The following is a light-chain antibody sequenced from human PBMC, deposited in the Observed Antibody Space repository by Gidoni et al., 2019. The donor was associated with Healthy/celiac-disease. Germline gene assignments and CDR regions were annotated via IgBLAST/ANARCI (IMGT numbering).Light chain of an antibody. Sequence: QSVLTQPPSASGTPGPRVTISCSGSCSNIGSNTVNCYQQLPGTAPKLLIYSNNQRPSGVPDRFSGSKSGTSASLAISGLQSEDEADYYCAAWDDSLNGLVFGGGTKLTVL. J-gene: IGLJ2*01. V-gene: IGLV1-44*01. CDR2: SNN. CDR3: AAWDDSLNGLV. CDR1: CSNIGSNT.